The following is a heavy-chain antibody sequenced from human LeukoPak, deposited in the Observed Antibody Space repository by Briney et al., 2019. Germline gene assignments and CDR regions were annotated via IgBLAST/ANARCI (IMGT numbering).Heavy chain of an antibody. V-gene: IGHV3-7*01. D-gene: IGHD3-22*01. J-gene: IGHJ4*02. CDR3: ARESLYDSSGYSPKFDY. CDR2: IKQDGSEK. Sequence: GGSLRLSCAASGFTFSSYWMSWVRQAPGKGLEWVANIKQDGSEKYYVDSVKGRFTISRDNAKNSLYLQMNSLRAEDTAVYYCARESLYDSSGYSPKFDYWGQGTLVTVSS. CDR1: GFTFSSYW.